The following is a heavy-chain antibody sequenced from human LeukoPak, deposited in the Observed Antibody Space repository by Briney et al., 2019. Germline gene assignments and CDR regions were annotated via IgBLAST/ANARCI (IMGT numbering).Heavy chain of an antibody. D-gene: IGHD1-26*01. V-gene: IGHV5-10-1*01. J-gene: IGHJ4*02. CDR1: GYIFTSYW. CDR3: ARLSSSWSYYHFDY. Sequence: GASLMISCKGSGYIFTSYWISSVRQLPGKGLEWMGRIDPSDSYTNYSPSFQGHVTISADKSISTAYLQWSSLKASDTAMYYCARLSSSWSYYHFDYWGPGTLVTVSS. CDR2: IDPSDSYT.